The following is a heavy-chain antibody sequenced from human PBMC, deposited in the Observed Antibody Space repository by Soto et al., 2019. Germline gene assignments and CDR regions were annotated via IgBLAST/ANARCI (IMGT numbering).Heavy chain of an antibody. Sequence: QVQLVQSGAEVKKPGASVKVSCKASGYIFTGYYMHWVRQAPGQGLEWMGWIDPNSGGTDYAQKFQGRVTMTRGTSISTAYMELSRLRVDDTAVYYCARNCTLGPDAFDIWGQGTMVSVSS. CDR1: GYIFTGYY. CDR2: IDPNSGGT. D-gene: IGHD1-1*01. CDR3: ARNCTLGPDAFDI. J-gene: IGHJ3*02. V-gene: IGHV1-2*02.